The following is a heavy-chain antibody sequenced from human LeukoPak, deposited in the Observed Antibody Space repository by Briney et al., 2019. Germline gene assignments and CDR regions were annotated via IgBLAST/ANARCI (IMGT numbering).Heavy chain of an antibody. CDR1: GLSFSSFG. D-gene: IGHD3-22*01. J-gene: IGHJ4*02. CDR3: AKSQNYYDNSGYYYLDY. V-gene: IGHV3-30*02. Sequence: GGSLRLSCAASGLSFSSFGMHWVRQAPGKGLEWVTFIRYDGHNKYYADSVKGRFTISRDNSKNTLYLQMNSLGPEDTAVYYCAKSQNYYDNSGYYYLDYWGQGNLVTVSS. CDR2: IRYDGHNK.